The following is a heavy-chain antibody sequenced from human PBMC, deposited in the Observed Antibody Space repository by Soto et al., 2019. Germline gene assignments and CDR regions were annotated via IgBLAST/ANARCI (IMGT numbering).Heavy chain of an antibody. Sequence: SETLSLTCTVSGGSVRGYYWIWIRRPPGKGLEWIGYIYYTGRTKYNPSLKSRVAISVDTSENQFSLKLSSVTAADTAVYYCAREVSSYGSSYFDSWGQGTLVTVSS. J-gene: IGHJ4*02. CDR3: AREVSSYGSSYFDS. CDR1: GGSVRGYY. CDR2: IYYTGRT. V-gene: IGHV4-59*02. D-gene: IGHD5-18*01.